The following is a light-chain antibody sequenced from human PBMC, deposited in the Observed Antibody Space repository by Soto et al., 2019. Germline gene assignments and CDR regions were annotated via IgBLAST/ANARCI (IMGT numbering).Light chain of an antibody. CDR2: DAS. Sequence: EIAVTQPPATLSVSTGERATLSCRASQSVSSKLAWYQQKPGQAPRLLIYDASTRATGIPARFSGSGSGTEFTLTISSLQSEDFAVYYCQQFNNWPRTFGQGTKVDIK. J-gene: IGKJ1*01. CDR3: QQFNNWPRT. V-gene: IGKV3-15*01. CDR1: QSVSSK.